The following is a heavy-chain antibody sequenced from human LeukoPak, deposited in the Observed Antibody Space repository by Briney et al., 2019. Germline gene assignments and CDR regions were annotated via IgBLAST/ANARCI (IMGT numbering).Heavy chain of an antibody. D-gene: IGHD1-26*01. CDR2: IKTKTDGGTA. CDR1: GFTFNKAW. Sequence: GGSLRLSCAASGFTFNKAWMNWVRQAPGMGLEWVGRIKTKTDGGTADSAEPVKGRFTISGDDSENTLYLQMDNLKTEDTAVYYCTTYRDPRVGPTYFHFYAMDVWGQGTTVTVSS. V-gene: IGHV3-15*01. J-gene: IGHJ6*02. CDR3: TTYRDPRVGPTYFHFYAMDV.